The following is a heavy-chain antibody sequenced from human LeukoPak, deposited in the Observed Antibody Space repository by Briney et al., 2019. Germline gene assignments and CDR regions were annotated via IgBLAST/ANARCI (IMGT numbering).Heavy chain of an antibody. CDR1: GFTFSSYS. CDR2: ISSSSSYI. CDR3: ARYFCPIVYFHF. Sequence: PGGSLRLSCAASGFTFSSYSMNWVRQAPGKGLEWVSSISSSSSYIYYADSVKGRFNISRENDKNSVYLQMNSLRPDDTSVYYCARYFCPIVYFHFWGQGPLVTVSS. V-gene: IGHV3-21*01. J-gene: IGHJ4*02. D-gene: IGHD3-3*01.